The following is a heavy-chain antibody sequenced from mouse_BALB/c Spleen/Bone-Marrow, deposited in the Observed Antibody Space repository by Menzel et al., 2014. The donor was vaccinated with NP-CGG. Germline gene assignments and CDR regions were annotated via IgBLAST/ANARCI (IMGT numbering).Heavy chain of an antibody. J-gene: IGHJ4*01. Sequence: EVKLMESGGGLVQPGGSLKLSCATSGSTFSDYYMYWVRQTPEKRLEWVAYISNGGGSTYYPDTVKGRFTISRDNAKNTLYLQMSRLKSEDTAMYYCARGGDSLLRLRSMDYWGQGTSVTVSS. V-gene: IGHV5-12*02. CDR1: GSTFSDYY. CDR2: ISNGGGST. D-gene: IGHD1-2*01. CDR3: ARGGDSLLRLRSMDY.